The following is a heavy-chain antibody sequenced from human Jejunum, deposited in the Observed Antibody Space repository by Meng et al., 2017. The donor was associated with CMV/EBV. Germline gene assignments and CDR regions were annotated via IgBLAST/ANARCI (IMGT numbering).Heavy chain of an antibody. Sequence: VEVVMVRGGLCQAGGSLILSCASSEFTVSNNYMRGVRQAPRKGLEWVSVIYSGGSTYYADSVKDRFTIPRDTSKNTVYLQMDSLRAEDTAVYYCARGAGSSSSRRYLDYWGQGTLVTVSS. CDR3: ARGAGSSSSRRYLDY. CDR2: IYSGGST. V-gene: IGHV3-66*01. J-gene: IGHJ4*03. CDR1: EFTVSNNY. D-gene: IGHD6-6*01.